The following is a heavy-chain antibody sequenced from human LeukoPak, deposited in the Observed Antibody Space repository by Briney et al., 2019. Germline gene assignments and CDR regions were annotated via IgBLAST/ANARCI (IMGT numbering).Heavy chain of an antibody. CDR2: IRYDGSNK. J-gene: IGHJ4*02. D-gene: IGHD1-26*01. CDR1: GFTFSNYG. V-gene: IGHV3-30*02. Sequence: GSLRLSCVASGFTFSNYGMSWVRQAPGKGLEWVAFIRYDGSNKYYADSVKGRFTISRDNSKNTLYLQMNSLRAEDTAVYYCAKASGSHKGYFDYWGQGTLVTVSS. CDR3: AKASGSHKGYFDY.